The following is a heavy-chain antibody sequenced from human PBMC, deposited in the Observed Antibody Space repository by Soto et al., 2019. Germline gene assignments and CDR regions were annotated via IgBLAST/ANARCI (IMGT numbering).Heavy chain of an antibody. Sequence: GASVKVSCKASGYTFTSYAMHWVRQAPGQRLEWMGWINAGNGNTKYSQKFQGRVTITRDTSASTAYMELSSLRSEDTAVYYCARANGGKFDRRGYSHNWFDPWGQGTLVTVSS. CDR1: GYTFTSYA. CDR3: ARANGGKFDRRGYSHNWFDP. V-gene: IGHV1-3*01. D-gene: IGHD5-18*01. CDR2: INAGNGNT. J-gene: IGHJ5*02.